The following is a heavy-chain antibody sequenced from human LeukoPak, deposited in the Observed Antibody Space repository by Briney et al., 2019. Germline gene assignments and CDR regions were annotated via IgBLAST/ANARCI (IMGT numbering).Heavy chain of an antibody. V-gene: IGHV5-51*01. CDR1: GYSFTSYW. CDR3: ARRGVVAASWDAFDI. D-gene: IGHD2-15*01. CDR2: IYPGDSDT. J-gene: IGHJ3*02. Sequence: PGESLKISCKGSGYSFTSYWIGWVRQMPGKGLEWMGIIYPGDSDTRYSPSFQGQVTISADKSISTAYLQWSSLKASDTAMYYCARRGVVAASWDAFDIWGQGTMVTVSS.